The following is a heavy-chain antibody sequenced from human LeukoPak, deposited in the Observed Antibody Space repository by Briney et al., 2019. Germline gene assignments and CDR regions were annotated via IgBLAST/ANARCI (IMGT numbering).Heavy chain of an antibody. CDR1: GYTFTSYG. D-gene: IGHD6-13*01. Sequence: ASVKVSCKASGYTFTSYGISWVRQAPGQGLEWMGWISAYNGNTNYAQKLQGRVTMTTDTSTSTAYMELRSLRSEDTAVYYCAKPSSSWYYFGYWGQGTLVTVSS. V-gene: IGHV1-18*01. J-gene: IGHJ4*02. CDR2: ISAYNGNT. CDR3: AKPSSSWYYFGY.